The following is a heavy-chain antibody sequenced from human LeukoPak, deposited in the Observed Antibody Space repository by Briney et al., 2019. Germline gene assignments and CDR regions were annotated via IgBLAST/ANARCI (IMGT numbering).Heavy chain of an antibody. Sequence: GGSLRLPCAASGFTFSDNYMTWVRQAPGKGLEWLSYISGNGGDIQYADSVKGRFTISRDNAKNLLYLQMDSLRVEDTARYYCARDPRTVRIWGQGTLVTVSS. J-gene: IGHJ4*02. CDR1: GFTFSDNY. D-gene: IGHD1-1*01. V-gene: IGHV3-11*04. CDR3: ARDPRTVRI. CDR2: ISGNGGDI.